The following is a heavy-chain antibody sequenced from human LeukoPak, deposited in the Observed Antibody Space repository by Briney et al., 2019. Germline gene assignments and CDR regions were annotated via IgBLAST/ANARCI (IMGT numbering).Heavy chain of an antibody. CDR2: MNPNSGNT. V-gene: IGHV1-8*01. CDR1: GYTFTCYD. Sequence: GASVKVSCRASGYTFTCYDINWVRQATGQGLEWMGWMNPNSGNTGYAQKFQGRVTMTRNTSISTAYMELSSLRSEDTAVYYCARGQRYCSSTSCYTFDYWGQGTLVTVSS. J-gene: IGHJ4*02. CDR3: ARGQRYCSSTSCYTFDY. D-gene: IGHD2-2*02.